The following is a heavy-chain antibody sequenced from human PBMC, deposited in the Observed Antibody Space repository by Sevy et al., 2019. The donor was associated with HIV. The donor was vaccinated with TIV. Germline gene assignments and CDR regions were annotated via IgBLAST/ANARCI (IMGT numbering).Heavy chain of an antibody. CDR1: GGSISSSSYY. Sequence: SETLSLTCTVSGGSISSSSYYWGWIRQPPGKGLEWIGNIYYSGSTYYNPSLKSRVTISVDTSKNQFSLKLSSVTAADTAVYYCARLGRGEILYDFDDWGQGTLLAVSS. D-gene: IGHD3-10*01. V-gene: IGHV4-39*01. CDR2: IYYSGST. J-gene: IGHJ4*02. CDR3: ARLGRGEILYDFDD.